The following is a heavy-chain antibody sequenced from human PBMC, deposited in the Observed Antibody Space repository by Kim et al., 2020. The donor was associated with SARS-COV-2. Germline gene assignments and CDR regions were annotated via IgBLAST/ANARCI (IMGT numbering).Heavy chain of an antibody. CDR3: VTSTMVRGALL. V-gene: IGHV3-23*01. CDR2: T. Sequence: TCSADSVKGRFTISRDNSQSILYLQMNSLRGEDTAMYYCVTSTMVRGALLWGQGTLVTVSS. D-gene: IGHD3-10*01. J-gene: IGHJ4*02.